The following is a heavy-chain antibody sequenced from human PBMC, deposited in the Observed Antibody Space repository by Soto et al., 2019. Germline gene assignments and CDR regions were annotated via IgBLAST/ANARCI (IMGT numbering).Heavy chain of an antibody. Sequence: GGSLRLSCAASGFTFSSDWMHWVRQAPGKGLVWVSRINSDGSSTNYADSVKGRFTVSRDNAKNTLYLQMNSLRAEDTAVYFCVRAWADYWGQGTLVTVSS. CDR2: INSDGSST. CDR3: VRAWADY. D-gene: IGHD1-26*01. V-gene: IGHV3-74*01. J-gene: IGHJ4*02. CDR1: GFTFSSDW.